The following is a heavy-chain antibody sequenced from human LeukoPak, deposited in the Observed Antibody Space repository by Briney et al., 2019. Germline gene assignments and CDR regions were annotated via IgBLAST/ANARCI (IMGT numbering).Heavy chain of an antibody. CDR1: GYSFITYG. V-gene: IGHV5-51*01. CDR3: ARMGSGSYPPGY. D-gene: IGHD3-10*01. J-gene: IGHJ4*02. Sequence: GESLKISCKGSGYSFITYGIGWVRQMPGKGLEWIGTIYPGDSNTKYSPSFQGQVTISADKSISTAYLQWSSLKASDTAMYYCARMGSGSYPPGYWGQGTLVTVSS. CDR2: IYPGDSNT.